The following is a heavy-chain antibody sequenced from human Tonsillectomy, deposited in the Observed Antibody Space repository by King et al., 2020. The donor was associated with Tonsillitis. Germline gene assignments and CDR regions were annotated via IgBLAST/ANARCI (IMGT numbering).Heavy chain of an antibody. Sequence: DVQLVESWGGLVEPGGSLRLSCAASGFSFRNYAMSWVRQAPGKGLEWVSAISGNGGSTYYADFVKGRFTISRDNSKDTLYLHMHSLRAEDTAVYYCAKAYYYGSGTFSVPGYWGQGALVTVSS. CDR3: AKAYYYGSGTFSVPGY. J-gene: IGHJ4*02. V-gene: IGHV3-23*04. CDR1: GFSFRNYA. D-gene: IGHD3-10*01. CDR2: ISGNGGST.